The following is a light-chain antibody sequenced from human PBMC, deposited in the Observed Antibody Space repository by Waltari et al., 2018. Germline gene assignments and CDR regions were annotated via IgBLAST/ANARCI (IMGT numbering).Light chain of an antibody. CDR1: SSDVGGYNF. Sequence: QSALTQPPSASGSPGQSVTISCTGTSSDVGGYNFVSGYQQHPGKAPKLMIYEVSEPPSGVPDRFSGSKASNTASLTVSGLQTEDESDYYCRSYAGSMTLVVGGGTKLTVL. CDR2: EVS. CDR3: RSYAGSMTLV. V-gene: IGLV2-8*01. J-gene: IGLJ2*01.